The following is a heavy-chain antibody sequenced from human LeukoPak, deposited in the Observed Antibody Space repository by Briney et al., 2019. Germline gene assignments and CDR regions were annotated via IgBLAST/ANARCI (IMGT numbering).Heavy chain of an antibody. CDR2: IYSGGST. Sequence: PGGSLRLSCAASGFTFSSYSMNWVRQAPGKGLEWVSVIYSGGSTYYADSVKGRFTISRDKSKNTLYLQMNSLRAEDTAVYYCARGLLGSGWFDPWGQGTLVTVSS. J-gene: IGHJ5*02. D-gene: IGHD3-10*01. CDR1: GFTFSSYS. CDR3: ARGLLGSGWFDP. V-gene: IGHV3-53*01.